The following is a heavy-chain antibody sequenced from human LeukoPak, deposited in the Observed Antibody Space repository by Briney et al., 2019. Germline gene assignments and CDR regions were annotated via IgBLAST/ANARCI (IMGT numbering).Heavy chain of an antibody. Sequence: GGSLRLSCAASGFTFSSYSMNWVRQAPGKGLEWVSSISSSSSYIYYADSVKGRFTISRDNAKNSLYMQMNSLRAEDTAVYYCARDRTNYGSGSYYVRRAFDIWGQGTMVTVSS. J-gene: IGHJ3*02. D-gene: IGHD3-10*01. CDR1: GFTFSSYS. V-gene: IGHV3-21*01. CDR3: ARDRTNYGSGSYYVRRAFDI. CDR2: ISSSSSYI.